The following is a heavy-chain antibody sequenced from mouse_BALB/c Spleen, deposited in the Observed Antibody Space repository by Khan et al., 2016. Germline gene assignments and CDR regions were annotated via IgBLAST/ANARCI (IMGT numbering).Heavy chain of an antibody. V-gene: IGHV2-9*02. Sequence: QVQLKESGPGLVAPSQSLSITCTVSGFSLTSYGVHWVRQPPGKGLEWRGVIWAGGGTNYNSALMYRLSISKDNSKSQVFLKMNSLLTDDTAMYYCARLEDKWGQGTTLTVSS. CDR3: ARLEDK. CDR1: GFSLTSYG. CDR2: IWAGGGT. J-gene: IGHJ2*01.